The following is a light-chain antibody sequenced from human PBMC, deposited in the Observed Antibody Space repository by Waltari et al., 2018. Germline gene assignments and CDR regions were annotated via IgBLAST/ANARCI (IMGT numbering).Light chain of an antibody. CDR3: LSYTTSDTYV. J-gene: IGLJ1*01. CDR1: SSDVGRYDY. Sequence: SALPQPASVSGSPGQSISIPRTGTSSDVGRYDYVSWYQQHPDKAPKLLIYDFTQRPSGISHRFSGSKSGYTASLTISGLQSEDEADYYCLSYTTSDTYVFGSGTRVTVL. CDR2: DFT. V-gene: IGLV2-14*03.